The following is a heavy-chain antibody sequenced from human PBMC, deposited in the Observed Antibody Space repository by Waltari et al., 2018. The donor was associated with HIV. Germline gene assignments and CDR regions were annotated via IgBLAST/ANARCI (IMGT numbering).Heavy chain of an antibody. CDR3: ATGVRYYGP. CDR1: TFSVSGKH. Sequence: AESGGRLIQPGGSLGLSGAASTFSVSGKHVTWIRQAPGGALEWVAVIYPDDTTHYADSVSGRFTISRAKSRTTVLLLMNGLFVDDTATYFCATGVRYYGPWGQGTRVTVSS. CDR2: IYPDDTT. J-gene: IGHJ5*02. V-gene: IGHV3-53*01. D-gene: IGHD3-10*01.